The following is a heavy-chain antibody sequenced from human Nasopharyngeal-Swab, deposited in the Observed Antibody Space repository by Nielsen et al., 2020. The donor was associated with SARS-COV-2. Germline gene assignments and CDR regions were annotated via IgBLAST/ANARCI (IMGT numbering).Heavy chain of an antibody. J-gene: IGHJ4*02. D-gene: IGHD4-17*01. CDR2: IPHDGSNE. CDR1: GFTFGNYA. CDR3: ARQSTVTTGTGLNCFDY. V-gene: IGHV3-30-3*01. Sequence: GESLKISCAASGFTFGNYAMHWVRQAPGKGLECVAFIPHDGSNEYYADSVKGRFSISRDNSRKTLYLQMNSLSPEDTAVYYCARQSTVTTGTGLNCFDYWGQGTLVTVSS.